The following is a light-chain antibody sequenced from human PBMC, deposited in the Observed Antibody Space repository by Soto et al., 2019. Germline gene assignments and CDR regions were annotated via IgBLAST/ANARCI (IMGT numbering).Light chain of an antibody. J-gene: IGLJ7*01. CDR2: EGS. CDR3: CSYAGSSTGPV. Sequence: QSALTQPASVSGSPGQSITISCTGTSSDVGSYNLVSWYQQHPGKAPKLMIYEGSKRPSGVSNRFSGSKSGNTASLTISGLQAEDEADYYCCSYAGSSTGPVFGGGTQLTVL. V-gene: IGLV2-23*01. CDR1: SSDVGSYNL.